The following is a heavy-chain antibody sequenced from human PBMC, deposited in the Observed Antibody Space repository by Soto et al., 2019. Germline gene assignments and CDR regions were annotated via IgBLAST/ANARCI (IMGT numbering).Heavy chain of an antibody. J-gene: IGHJ5*02. Sequence: GGSLRLSCAASGFTFSSYAMSWVRQAPGKGLEWVSAISGSGGSTYYADSVKGRFTISRDNSKNTLYLQMNSLRAEDTAVYYCAKVVGDYDFWSGYYTSWFDPWGQGTLVTVSS. CDR3: AKVVGDYDFWSGYYTSWFDP. CDR1: GFTFSSYA. V-gene: IGHV3-23*01. D-gene: IGHD3-3*01. CDR2: ISGSGGST.